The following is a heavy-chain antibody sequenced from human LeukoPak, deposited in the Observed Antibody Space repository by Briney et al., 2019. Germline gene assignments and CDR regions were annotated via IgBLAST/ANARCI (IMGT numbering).Heavy chain of an antibody. CDR1: TFTLNNYW. Sequence: GGSLRLSCTASTFTLNNYWMSWVRQAPGKGLEWVVNIKQDGSEKYYVDSVKGRFTISRDNAKNSLYLQMNSLRAEDTAVYYCASRAGYTGSWSAFDYWGQGTLVTVSS. CDR3: ASRAGYTGSWSAFDY. CDR2: IKQDGSEK. V-gene: IGHV3-7*05. J-gene: IGHJ4*02. D-gene: IGHD6-13*01.